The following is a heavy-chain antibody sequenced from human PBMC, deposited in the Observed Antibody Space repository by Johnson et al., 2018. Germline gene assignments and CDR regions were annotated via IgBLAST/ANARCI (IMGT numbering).Heavy chain of an antibody. Sequence: EVQLVESGGDLVQPGGSLRLSCAASGFTFSNYAMTWVRQAPGKGLEWVSAITGRGGTTYYADSVKGRFTISRDNAKNSLYLQMNSLRAEDTAVYYCARVVRSTIDAFDIWGQGTMVTVSS. J-gene: IGHJ3*02. D-gene: IGHD3-3*01. CDR1: GFTFSNYA. CDR3: ARVVRSTIDAFDI. CDR2: ITGRGGTT. V-gene: IGHV3-23*04.